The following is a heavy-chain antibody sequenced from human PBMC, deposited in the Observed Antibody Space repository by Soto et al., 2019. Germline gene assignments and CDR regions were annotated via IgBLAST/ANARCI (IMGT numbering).Heavy chain of an antibody. D-gene: IGHD3-10*01. CDR3: ARGVPIFMDY. J-gene: IGHJ4*02. CDR1: GYTFTSYA. V-gene: IGHV1-3*05. CDR2: INAGNGNT. Sequence: QVQLVQSGAEEKKPGASVKVSCRASGYTFTSYAIHWVRQAPGQRLEWMGWINAGNGNTKYSQKFQGRVTITRDTAASTAYMELSSLRSEDTAVYYCARGVPIFMDYWGQGTLVTVSS.